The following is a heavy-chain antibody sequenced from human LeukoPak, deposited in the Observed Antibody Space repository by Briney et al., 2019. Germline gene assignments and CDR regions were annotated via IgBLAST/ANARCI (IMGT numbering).Heavy chain of an antibody. CDR1: GLSFSSHW. D-gene: IGHD2-21*01. J-gene: IGHJ4*02. V-gene: IGHV3-7*01. Sequence: PGGSPRLSCAASGLSFSSHWMSWVRQAPGKGLEWVANINQDGSVINYVGSVKGRFTISRDNAKNSLYLQMNSLRGDDTALYYCAKDAYSRGDYWGQGTLVTVSS. CDR3: AKDAYSRGDY. CDR2: INQDGSVI.